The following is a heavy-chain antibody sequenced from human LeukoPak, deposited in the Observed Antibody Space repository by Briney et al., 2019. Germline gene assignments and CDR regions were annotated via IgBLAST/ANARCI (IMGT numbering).Heavy chain of an antibody. D-gene: IGHD5-18*01. J-gene: IGHJ4*02. CDR2: INPNSGGT. CDR3: ARDLKKARGYSYGYGY. V-gene: IGHV1-2*04. Sequence: ASVKVSCKASGYTFTGYYMHWVRQAPGQGLEWMGWINPNSGGTNYAQKFQGWVTMTRDTSISTAYMELSRLRSDDTAVYYCARDLKKARGYSYGYGYWGQGTLVTVSS. CDR1: GYTFTGYY.